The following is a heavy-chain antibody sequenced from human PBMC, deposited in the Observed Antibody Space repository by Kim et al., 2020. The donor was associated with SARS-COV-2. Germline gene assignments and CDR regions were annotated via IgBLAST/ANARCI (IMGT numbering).Heavy chain of an antibody. Sequence: GGSLRLSCTASGFTFSTYGMHWVRQAPGKGLEWVAVIWYDGSNKYYADSVKGRVTISRDNSKNTLYLQMNSLRAEDTAVYYCASSPPLPEYFVMDVWGQGPTVTVSS. CDR1: GFTFSTYG. CDR3: ASSPPLPEYFVMDV. J-gene: IGHJ6*02. CDR2: IWYDGSNK. V-gene: IGHV3-33*01.